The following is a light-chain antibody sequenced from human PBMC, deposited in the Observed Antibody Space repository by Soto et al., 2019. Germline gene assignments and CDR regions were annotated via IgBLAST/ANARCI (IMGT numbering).Light chain of an antibody. CDR2: EFS. J-gene: IGLJ1*01. CDR1: SSDVGGYNY. Sequence: QSVLTQPASVSGSPGQSITISCTGTSSDVGGYNYVSWYQQHPGKAPKLMMYEFSDRPSGVSNRFSGSKSGNTASLTIAGLQAEDEDDYYCSSYTSSSTLYVFGTGTKVTVL. V-gene: IGLV2-14*01. CDR3: SSYTSSSTLYV.